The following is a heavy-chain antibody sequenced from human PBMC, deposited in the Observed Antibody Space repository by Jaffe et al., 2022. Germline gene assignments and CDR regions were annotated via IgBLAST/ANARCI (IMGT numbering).Heavy chain of an antibody. J-gene: IGHJ6*03. V-gene: IGHV1-2*02. CDR2: INPNSGGT. CDR1: GYTFTGYY. CDR3: ATVPESLRRRGYSGYDYSYYYYYMDV. Sequence: QVQLVQSGAEVKKPGASVKVSCKASGYTFTGYYMHWVRQAPGQGLEWMGWINPNSGGTNYAQKFQGRVTMTRDTSISTAYMELSRLRSDDTAVYYCATVPESLRRRGYSGYDYSYYYYYMDVWGKGTTVTVSS. D-gene: IGHD5-12*01.